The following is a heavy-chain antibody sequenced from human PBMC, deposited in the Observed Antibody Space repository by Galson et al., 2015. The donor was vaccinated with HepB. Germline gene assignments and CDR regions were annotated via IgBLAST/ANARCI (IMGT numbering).Heavy chain of an antibody. CDR3: ARGRWTSTLADCYLDY. CDR1: GYTFSDYA. D-gene: IGHD2-21*01. CDR2: INAGNGKT. J-gene: IGHJ4*02. V-gene: IGHV1-3*01. Sequence: SVKVSCKASGYTFSDYAIHWVRQAPGQRLEWMGWINAGNGKTKYSQKFQGRVTITRDTSASTAYMELSSLRSEDTDVYYCARGRWTSTLADCYLDYWGQGTLVTVSS.